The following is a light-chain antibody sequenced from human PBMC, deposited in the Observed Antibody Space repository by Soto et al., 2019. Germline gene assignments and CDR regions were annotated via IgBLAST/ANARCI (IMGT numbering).Light chain of an antibody. CDR3: LLYYAGVRI. Sequence: QAVVTQEPSLTVSPGGTVTLTCASSTGAVTSGYYPNWFQQKPGQAPRALIYSTSNKYSWTPARFSGSLLGGKAALTLSGVQPEDEAEYYCLLYYAGVRIFGGGTKVTVL. CDR1: TGAVTSGYY. V-gene: IGLV7-43*01. J-gene: IGLJ2*01. CDR2: STS.